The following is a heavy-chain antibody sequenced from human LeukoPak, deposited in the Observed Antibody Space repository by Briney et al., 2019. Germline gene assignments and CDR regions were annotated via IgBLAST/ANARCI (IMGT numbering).Heavy chain of an antibody. CDR3: AGGGEWLPYNY. Sequence: PGGSLRLSCAASGFTFSSYGMHWVRQAPGKGLEWVAVISYDGSNKYYADSVKGRFTIPRDNSKNTLYLQMNSLRAEDTAVYYCAGGGEWLPYNYWGQGTLVTVSS. CDR2: ISYDGSNK. D-gene: IGHD3-3*01. J-gene: IGHJ4*02. V-gene: IGHV3-30*03. CDR1: GFTFSSYG.